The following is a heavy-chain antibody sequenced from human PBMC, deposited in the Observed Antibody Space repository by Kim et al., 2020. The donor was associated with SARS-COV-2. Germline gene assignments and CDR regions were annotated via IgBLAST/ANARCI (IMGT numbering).Heavy chain of an antibody. CDR1: GFTVSSNY. CDR3: AGDGSGSYYYYYGMDV. Sequence: GGSLRLSCAASGFTVSSNYMSWVRQAPGKGLEWVSVIYSGGSTYYADSVKGRFTISRDNSKNTLYLQMNSLRAEDTAVYYCAGDGSGSYYYYYGMDVWGQGTTVTVSS. CDR2: IYSGGST. D-gene: IGHD1-26*01. V-gene: IGHV3-53*01. J-gene: IGHJ6*02.